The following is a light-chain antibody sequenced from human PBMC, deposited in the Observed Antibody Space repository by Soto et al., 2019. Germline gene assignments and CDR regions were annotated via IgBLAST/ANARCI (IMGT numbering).Light chain of an antibody. CDR2: EDI. J-gene: IGLJ1*01. V-gene: IGLV2-23*01. CDR1: SSDVGSYSL. Sequence: QSALTQPASVSGSPGQSITISCTGTSSDVGSYSLVSWYQHHPGKAPQLMIYEDIKQPSGVSNRFSGSKSGNTASLTISGLQAEDEADYYCCSYAGSSSYVFGTGTKLTVL. CDR3: CSYAGSSSYV.